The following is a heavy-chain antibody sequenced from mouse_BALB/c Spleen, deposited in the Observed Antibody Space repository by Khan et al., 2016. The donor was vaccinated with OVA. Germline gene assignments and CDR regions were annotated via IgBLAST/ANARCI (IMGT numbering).Heavy chain of an antibody. CDR3: DRLEEI. CDR1: GFSLTTYG. Sequence: QVQLKQSGPGLVAPSQSLSITCTVSGFSLTTYGVHWVRQPPGKGLEWLGVIWAGGSTNYNSALMSRLTLSKDNTKSQVFLKMNSVKTDDTAMYYCDRLEEIWGKGTTRTGSS. CDR2: IWAGGST. J-gene: IGHJ2*01. V-gene: IGHV2-9*02.